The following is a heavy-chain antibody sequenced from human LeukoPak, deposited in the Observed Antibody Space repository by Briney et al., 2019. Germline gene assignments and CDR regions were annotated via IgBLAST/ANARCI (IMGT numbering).Heavy chain of an antibody. CDR1: GGSISSYY. Sequence: SETLSLTCTVSGGSISSYYWSWIRQPAGKGLECIGRIYTSGSTNYNPSLKSRVTMSVDTSKNQFSLKLSSVTAADTAVYYCARVSPHIVVVVAATRGDYFYYWGQGTLVTVSS. D-gene: IGHD2-15*01. J-gene: IGHJ4*02. V-gene: IGHV4-4*07. CDR2: IYTSGST. CDR3: ARVSPHIVVVVAATRGDYFYY.